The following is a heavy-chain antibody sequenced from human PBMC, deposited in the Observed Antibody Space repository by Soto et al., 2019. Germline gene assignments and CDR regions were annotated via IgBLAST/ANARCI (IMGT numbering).Heavy chain of an antibody. J-gene: IGHJ5*02. Sequence: SETLSLTCTVSGGSISTSLYYWGWIRQPPGKELEWIGSIYYGGNTYYNASLKSRVTISVDTSKNQFSLKLSAVTATDTAVYYCARPYSSSWYPWFDPWGQGTLVTVSS. V-gene: IGHV4-39*01. CDR2: IYYGGNT. CDR1: GGSISTSLYY. D-gene: IGHD6-13*01. CDR3: ARPYSSSWYPWFDP.